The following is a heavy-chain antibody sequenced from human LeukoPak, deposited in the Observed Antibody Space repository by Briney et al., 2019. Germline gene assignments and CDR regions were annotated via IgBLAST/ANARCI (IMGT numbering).Heavy chain of an antibody. CDR2: VSGSSSYI. V-gene: IGHV3-21*04. CDR3: AKEGYCSSTSCYGKAFDI. Sequence: KPGGSLRLSCAASGFTFSNYSLNWVRQAPGKGLEWVSSVSGSSSYIYYADSVKGRFTISRDNSKNTLYLQMNSLRAEDTAVYYCAKEGYCSSTSCYGKAFDIWGQGTMVTVSS. D-gene: IGHD2-2*01. J-gene: IGHJ3*02. CDR1: GFTFSNYS.